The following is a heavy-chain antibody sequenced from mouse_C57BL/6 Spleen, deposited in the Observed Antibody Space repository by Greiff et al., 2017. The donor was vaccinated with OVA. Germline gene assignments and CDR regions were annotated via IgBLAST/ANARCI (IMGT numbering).Heavy chain of an antibody. CDR2: ISYDGSN. CDR1: GYSITSGYH. Sequence: EVQLVESGPGLVKPSQSLTLSCSATGYSITSGYHWNWIRQLSGNKQEWVGYISYDGSNNYNPPLKNRITITRDTSKNQLSLKLYTVTTEDTAMYYCARWGGREGAMDYWGQGTSVTVSS. J-gene: IGHJ4*01. V-gene: IGHV3-6*01. CDR3: ARWGGREGAMDY.